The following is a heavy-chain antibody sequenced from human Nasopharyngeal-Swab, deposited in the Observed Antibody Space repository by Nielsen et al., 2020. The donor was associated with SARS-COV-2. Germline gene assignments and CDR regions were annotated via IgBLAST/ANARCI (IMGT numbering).Heavy chain of an antibody. V-gene: IGHV3-21*01. J-gene: IGHJ6*03. CDR2: ISSSSTYI. CDR1: GFTFNTCT. CDR3: ARDPSDYYYYMDV. Sequence: GGSLRLSCAASGFTFNTCTMNWVRQAPGKGLEWVSSISSSSTYIYYADSVKGRFTISRDNVKNSLYLQMNSLRAEDTAVYYCARDPSDYYYYMDVWDKGTTVTVSS.